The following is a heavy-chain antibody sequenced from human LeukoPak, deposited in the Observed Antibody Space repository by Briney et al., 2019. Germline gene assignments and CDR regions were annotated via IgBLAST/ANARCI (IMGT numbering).Heavy chain of an antibody. CDR3: ARDLVPYYDFWSGYFRGVYGMDV. V-gene: IGHV3-48*04. J-gene: IGHJ6*02. Sequence: GGSLRLSCAASGFTFSSYAMSWVRQAPGKGLEWVSYISSSGSTIYYADSVKGRFTISRDNAKNSLYLQMNSLRAEDTAVYYCARDLVPYYDFWSGYFRGVYGMDVWGQGTTVTVSS. CDR1: GFTFSSYA. CDR2: ISSSGSTI. D-gene: IGHD3-3*01.